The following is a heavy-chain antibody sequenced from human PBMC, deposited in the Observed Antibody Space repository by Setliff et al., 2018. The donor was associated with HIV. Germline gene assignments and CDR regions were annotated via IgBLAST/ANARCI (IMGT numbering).Heavy chain of an antibody. Sequence: ASVKVSCKASGYFFNNYGIAWVRQAPGQGLEWMGWISGFNGNTNCAQILQGRVTVTTDTSTSTAYMELRSLRSDDTAVYYCARAGGFCNAATCLRGYDAFDIWGQGTTVTVSS. CDR2: ISGFNGNT. CDR1: GYFFNNYG. V-gene: IGHV1-18*01. CDR3: ARAGGFCNAATCLRGYDAFDI. D-gene: IGHD2-15*01. J-gene: IGHJ3*02.